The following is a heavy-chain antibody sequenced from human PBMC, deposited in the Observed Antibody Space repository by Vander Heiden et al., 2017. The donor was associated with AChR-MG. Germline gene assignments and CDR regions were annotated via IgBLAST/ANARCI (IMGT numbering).Heavy chain of an antibody. CDR2: ISGSGGST. V-gene: IGHV3-23*01. Sequence: EVQLLESGGGLVQPGGSLRPACAASGFTFSSYAVSWVRQAPGKGLEWVSAISGSGGSTYYADSVKGRFTISRDNSKNTLYLQMNSLRAEDTAVYYCAKDQGMVRGVIITYYFDYWGQGTLVTVSS. CDR3: AKDQGMVRGVIITYYFDY. CDR1: GFTFSSYA. D-gene: IGHD3-10*01. J-gene: IGHJ4*02.